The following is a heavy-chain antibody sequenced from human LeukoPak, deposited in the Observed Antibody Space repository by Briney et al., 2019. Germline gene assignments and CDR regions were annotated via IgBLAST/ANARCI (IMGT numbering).Heavy chain of an antibody. CDR3: ARDRNSGYDSFDY. CDR2: ISSSSSTI. J-gene: IGHJ4*02. V-gene: IGHV3-48*04. Sequence: GGSLRLSCAASGFTFSSYSMTWVRQAPGKGLEWVSYISSSSSTIYYADSVKGRFTISRDNAKNSLYLQMNSLRAEDTAVYYCARDRNSGYDSFDYWGQGTLVTVSS. D-gene: IGHD5-12*01. CDR1: GFTFSSYS.